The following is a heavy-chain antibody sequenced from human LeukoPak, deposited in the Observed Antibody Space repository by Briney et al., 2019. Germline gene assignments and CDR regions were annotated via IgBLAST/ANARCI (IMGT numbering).Heavy chain of an antibody. J-gene: IGHJ5*02. V-gene: IGHV1-18*01. CDR2: ISAYNGNT. Sequence: GASVKVSCKASGYTFTNYGISWVRQAPGQGLEWMGWISAYNGNTNYAQKLQGRVTMTTDTSTSTAYMELRSLRSDDTAVYYCARVQEYGYGGAEWFDPWGQGTLVTVSS. CDR3: ARVQEYGYGGAEWFDP. CDR1: GYTFTNYG. D-gene: IGHD4-23*01.